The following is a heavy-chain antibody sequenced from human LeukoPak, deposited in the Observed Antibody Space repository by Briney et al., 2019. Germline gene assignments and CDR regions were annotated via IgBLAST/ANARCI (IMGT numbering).Heavy chain of an antibody. Sequence: SQTLSLTCTVPGGSISSGGYYWSWIRQPPGKGLEWIGYIYYSGSTNYNPSLKSRVTISVDTSKNQFSLKLSSVTAADTAVYYCARASGELSDAFDIWGQGTMVTVSS. J-gene: IGHJ3*02. D-gene: IGHD3-16*02. CDR1: GGSISSGGYY. V-gene: IGHV4-61*08. CDR3: ARASGELSDAFDI. CDR2: IYYSGST.